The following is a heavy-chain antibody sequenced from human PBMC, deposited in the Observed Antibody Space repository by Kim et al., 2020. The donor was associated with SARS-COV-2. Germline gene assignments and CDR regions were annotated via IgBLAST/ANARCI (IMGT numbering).Heavy chain of an antibody. CDR1: GGSISSGGYY. Sequence: QTLSLTCTVSGGSISSGGYYWSWIRQHPGKGLEWIGYIYYSGSTYYNPSLKSRVTISVDTSKNQFSLKLSSVTAADTAVYYCARDRGITIFGVVIVDAFDIWGHGTMVTVSS. J-gene: IGHJ3*02. D-gene: IGHD3-3*01. CDR2: IYYSGST. CDR3: ARDRGITIFGVVIVDAFDI. V-gene: IGHV4-31*03.